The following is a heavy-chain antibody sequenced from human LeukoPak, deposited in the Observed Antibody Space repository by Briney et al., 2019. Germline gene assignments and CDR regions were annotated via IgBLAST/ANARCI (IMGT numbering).Heavy chain of an antibody. J-gene: IGHJ4*02. D-gene: IGHD6-13*01. CDR3: ARDLAAAAGTSITAVPDY. CDR1: GCTFTGYY. CDR2: INPSSCGT. Sequence: ASVKVSCKASGCTFTGYYMHWVRQAPGQGLEGMGWINPSSCGTNYAQKFQGRVTRTRATSISTAYMALSMLRSDDTAIYSGARDLAAAAGTSITAVPDYWGQGNRVTVSS. V-gene: IGHV1-2*02.